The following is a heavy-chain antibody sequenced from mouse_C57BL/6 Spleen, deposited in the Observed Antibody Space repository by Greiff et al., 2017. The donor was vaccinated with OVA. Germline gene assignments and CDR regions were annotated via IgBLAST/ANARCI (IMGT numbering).Heavy chain of an antibody. CDR1: GFSLTSYG. CDR3: AKSDYGSSYRYFDG. V-gene: IGHV2-5*01. D-gene: IGHD1-1*01. J-gene: IGHJ1*03. Sequence: VKLMESGPGLVQPSQSLSITCTVSGFSLTSYGVHWVRQSPGKGLEWLGVIWRGGSTDYNAAFMSRLSITKDNSTSQVFFKMNSLQADDTARYYCAKSDYGSSYRYFDGWGTGTTVTVAS. CDR2: IWRGGST.